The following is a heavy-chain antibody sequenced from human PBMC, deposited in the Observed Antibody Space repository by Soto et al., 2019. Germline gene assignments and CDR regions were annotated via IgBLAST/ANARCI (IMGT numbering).Heavy chain of an antibody. D-gene: IGHD1-26*01. CDR2: IKSKTDGGTT. CDR1: GLTLSNAW. J-gene: IGHJ6*02. CDR3: TTAPVGGMDV. V-gene: IGHV3-15*07. Sequence: GALRLSCAASGLTLSNAWMNWVRQATGKGLEWVDRIKSKTDGGTTDYAAPVKGRFTISRDDSKNTLYLQMNSLKTEDTAVYYCTTAPVGGMDVWGQGTTVTDSS.